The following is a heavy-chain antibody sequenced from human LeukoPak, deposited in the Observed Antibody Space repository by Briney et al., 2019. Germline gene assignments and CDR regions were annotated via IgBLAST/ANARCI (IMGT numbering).Heavy chain of an antibody. CDR3: ARGDYYGSGKGTGDFDY. J-gene: IGHJ4*02. D-gene: IGHD3-10*01. V-gene: IGHV4-34*01. CDR2: INHSGST. CDR1: GGSFSGYY. Sequence: PSETLSLTCAVYGGSFSGYYWSWIRQPPGKGLEWIGEINHSGSTNYNPSLKSRVTISVDTSKNQFSLKLSSVTAADTAVYYCARGDYYGSGKGTGDFDYWGQGTLVTVSS.